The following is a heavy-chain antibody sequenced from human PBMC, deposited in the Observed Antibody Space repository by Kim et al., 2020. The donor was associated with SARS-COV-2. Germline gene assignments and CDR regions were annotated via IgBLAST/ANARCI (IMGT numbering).Heavy chain of an antibody. D-gene: IGHD1-26*01. Sequence: SETLSLTCTVSGGSISSGGYYWSWIRQHPGKGLEWIGYIYYSGSTYYNPSLKSRVTISVDTSKNQFSLKLSSVTAADTAVYYCARDLAGAIDYWGQGTLVTVSS. CDR3: ARDLAGAIDY. CDR1: GGSISSGGYY. V-gene: IGHV4-31*03. CDR2: IYYSGST. J-gene: IGHJ4*02.